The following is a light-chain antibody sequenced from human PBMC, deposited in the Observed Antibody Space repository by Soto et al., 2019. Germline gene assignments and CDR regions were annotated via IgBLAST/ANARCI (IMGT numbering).Light chain of an antibody. J-gene: IGLJ3*02. CDR1: SSNIGAGYD. V-gene: IGLV1-40*01. Sequence: QSVLTQPSSVSGAPGQRVTISCTGSSSNIGAGYDVHWYRQLPGTAPKVLIYGNKNRPSGVPDRFSGSKSGTSASLAITGLQADDEADYYCQSYDSSLSGRWVFGGGTKVTVL. CDR2: GNK. CDR3: QSYDSSLSGRWV.